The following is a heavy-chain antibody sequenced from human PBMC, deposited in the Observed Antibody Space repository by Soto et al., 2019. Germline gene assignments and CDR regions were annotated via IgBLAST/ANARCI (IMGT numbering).Heavy chain of an antibody. CDR1: GFTFSSYA. J-gene: IGHJ6*02. Sequence: QVQLVESGGGVVQPGRSLRLSCAASGFTFSSYAMHWVRQAPGKGLEWVAVISYDGSNKYYADSVKGRFTISRDNSKNTLYLQMNSLRAEDTAVYYCARGVSGWYKDGMDVWGQGTTVTISS. CDR3: ARGVSGWYKDGMDV. CDR2: ISYDGSNK. V-gene: IGHV3-30-3*01. D-gene: IGHD6-19*01.